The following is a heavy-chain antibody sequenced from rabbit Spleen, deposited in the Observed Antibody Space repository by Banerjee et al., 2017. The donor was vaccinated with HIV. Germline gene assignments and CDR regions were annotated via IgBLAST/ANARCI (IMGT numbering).Heavy chain of an antibody. D-gene: IGHD8-1*01. Sequence: QSLEESGGDLVKPGASLTLTCTASGFSFSSCGVSWVRQAPGKGLEWIGYIDPVFGSTYYASWVNGRFTISSHNAQNTLYLQLNSLTAADTATYFCVRVSYAGSSYYRGYYFNLWGPGTLVTVS. J-gene: IGHJ4*01. CDR2: IDPVFGST. CDR1: GFSFSSCG. V-gene: IGHV1S7*01. CDR3: VRVSYAGSSYYRGYYFNL.